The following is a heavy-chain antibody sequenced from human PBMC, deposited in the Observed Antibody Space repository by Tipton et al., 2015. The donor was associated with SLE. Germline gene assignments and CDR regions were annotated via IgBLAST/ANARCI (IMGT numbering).Heavy chain of an antibody. D-gene: IGHD3-3*01. CDR2: VSYSGVT. J-gene: IGHJ2*01. CDR1: DDSITTDY. Sequence: TLSLTCTVSDDSITTDYWTWIRQPPGKGLEYIGYVSYSGVTNSNPSLESRVTISVDTSKNQVSLNLMSVNAADTAVYFCARDVSGGHYDRWGRGTLVTVSS. V-gene: IGHV4-59*12. CDR3: ARDVSGGHYDR.